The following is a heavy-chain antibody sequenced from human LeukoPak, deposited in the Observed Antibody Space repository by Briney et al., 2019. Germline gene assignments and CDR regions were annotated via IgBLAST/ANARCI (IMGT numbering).Heavy chain of an antibody. CDR1: GFTFSRSA. V-gene: IGHV3-23*01. J-gene: IGHJ6*03. Sequence: GGSLRLSCAASGFTFSRSAMTWVRQTPGKGLDWVSSISSSGNTYYSDSVKGRFTISRDNSKNMLYLQMNSLRAEDTAVYYCAKMKGWRLYDYCMDVWGKGTTVTVSS. D-gene: IGHD2-15*01. CDR2: ISSSGNT. CDR3: AKMKGWRLYDYCMDV.